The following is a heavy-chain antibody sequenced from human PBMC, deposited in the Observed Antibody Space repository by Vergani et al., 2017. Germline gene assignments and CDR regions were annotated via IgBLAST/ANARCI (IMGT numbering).Heavy chain of an antibody. J-gene: IGHJ4*02. CDR2: IYYSGST. Sequence: QLQLQESGPGLVKPSETLSLTCTVSGGSISSSSYYWGWIRQPPGKGLEWIGSIYYSGSTYYNPSLKSRVTISVDTSKNQFSLKLSSVTAADTAVYYCARGHPVVLRFLAQSGGFDYWGRGTLVTVSS. V-gene: IGHV4-39*01. CDR3: ARGHPVVLRFLAQSGGFDY. CDR1: GGSISSSSYY. D-gene: IGHD3-3*01.